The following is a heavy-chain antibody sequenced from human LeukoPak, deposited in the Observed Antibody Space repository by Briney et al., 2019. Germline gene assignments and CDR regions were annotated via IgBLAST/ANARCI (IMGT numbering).Heavy chain of an antibody. D-gene: IGHD3-10*01. J-gene: IGHJ4*02. Sequence: GGSLRLSCAASGFTFSDYYMGWIRQAPGKGLEWVSYISSSGSTIYYADSVKGRFTISRDNAKNSLYLQMNSLRAEDTAVYYCARAQSLLWFGELWPFDYWGQGTLVTVSS. CDR3: ARAQSLLWFGELWPFDY. V-gene: IGHV3-11*01. CDR1: GFTFSDYY. CDR2: ISSSGSTI.